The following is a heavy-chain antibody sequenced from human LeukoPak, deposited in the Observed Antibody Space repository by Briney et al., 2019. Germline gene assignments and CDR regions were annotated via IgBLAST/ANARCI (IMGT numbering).Heavy chain of an antibody. Sequence: GGSLRLSCAASRFTFSSYSMNWIRQAPGKGLEWVSAISSRSSYKYYADSVKGRFTISRDNAKNSLYLQMNSLRAEDTAVYYCARNNDILTGYYGPRGAFDIWGQGTMVTVSS. V-gene: IGHV3-21*01. J-gene: IGHJ3*02. CDR3: ARNNDILTGYYGPRGAFDI. CDR2: ISSRSSYK. D-gene: IGHD3-9*01. CDR1: RFTFSSYS.